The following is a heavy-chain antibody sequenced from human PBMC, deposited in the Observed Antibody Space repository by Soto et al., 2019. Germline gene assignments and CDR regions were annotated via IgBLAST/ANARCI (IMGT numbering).Heavy chain of an antibody. D-gene: IGHD2-2*01. J-gene: IGHJ6*02. Sequence: PGGSLRLSCTASGFTFGDYAMSWFRQAPGKGLEWVGFIRSKAYGGTTENAASVKGRFTISRDDSKSIAYLQMNSLKTEDTAVYYCTRDPNSDMCSSTSCYGPSYGMDVWGQGTTVTVSS. CDR3: TRDPNSDMCSSTSCYGPSYGMDV. CDR2: IRSKAYGGTT. V-gene: IGHV3-49*03. CDR1: GFTFGDYA.